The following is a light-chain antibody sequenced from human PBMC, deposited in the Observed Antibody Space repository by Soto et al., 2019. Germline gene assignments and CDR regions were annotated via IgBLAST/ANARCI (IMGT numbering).Light chain of an antibody. V-gene: IGLV2-14*01. CDR3: SSYTTSSSLGV. Sequence: QSALTQPASVSGSPGQSITISCTGTNSDIGGYNYVSWYQHHPGKAPKLMIYEVTNRPSGVSNRFSGSKSGNTASLTISGLQAEDEAIYYCSSYTTSSSLGVFGGGTQLTV. CDR2: EVT. CDR1: NSDIGGYNY. J-gene: IGLJ3*02.